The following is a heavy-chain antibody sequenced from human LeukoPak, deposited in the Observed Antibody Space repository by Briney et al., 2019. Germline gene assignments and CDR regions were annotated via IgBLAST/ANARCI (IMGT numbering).Heavy chain of an antibody. V-gene: IGHV1-2*02. CDR2: INPNSGGT. CDR1: GYTFTGYY. J-gene: IGHJ5*02. D-gene: IGHD3-22*01. CDR3: ARGGDYDSSGYYGWFDP. Sequence: ASVKVSCKASGYTFTGYYMHWVRQAPGQGLEWMGWINPNSGGTNYAQKFQGRVTMTRDTSISTAYMELSRLRSDDTAVYYCARGGDYDSSGYYGWFDPWGQGTLVTVSS.